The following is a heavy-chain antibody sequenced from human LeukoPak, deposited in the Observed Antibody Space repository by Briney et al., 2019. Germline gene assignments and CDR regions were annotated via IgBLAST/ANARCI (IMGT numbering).Heavy chain of an antibody. D-gene: IGHD1-26*01. CDR2: INHSGST. Sequence: SETLSLTCAVYGGSFSGYYWSWIRPPPGKGLEWIGEINHSGSTNYNPSLKSRVTISVDTSKNQFSLKLSSVTAADTAVYYCARGLVGANPNFDYWGQGTLVTVSS. J-gene: IGHJ4*02. CDR1: GGSFSGYY. CDR3: ARGLVGANPNFDY. V-gene: IGHV4-34*01.